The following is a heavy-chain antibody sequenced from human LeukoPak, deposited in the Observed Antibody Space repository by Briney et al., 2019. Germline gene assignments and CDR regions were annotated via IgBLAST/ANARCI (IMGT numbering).Heavy chain of an antibody. V-gene: IGHV4-59*01. D-gene: IGHD6-6*01. CDR2: IYYSGST. J-gene: IGHJ4*01. Sequence: PSETLSLTCTVSGGSISSYYWSWIRQPPGKGLEWIGYIYYSGSTNYNPSLKSRVTISVDTSKNQFSLKLSSVTAADTAVYYCARDLGPRFGELVDWGQGTLVTVSS. CDR1: GGSISSYY. CDR3: ARDLGPRFGELVD.